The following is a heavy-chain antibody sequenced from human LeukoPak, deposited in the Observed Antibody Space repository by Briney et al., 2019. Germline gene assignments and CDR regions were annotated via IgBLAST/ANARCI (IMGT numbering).Heavy chain of an antibody. Sequence: GGSLRLSCAASGFTFSSYWMNWVRQAPGKGLEWVSVISGIGGSTYYADSVRGRFTISRDNSKNTLYLQMNSLRAEDTAVYYCAKKGPTMIPGNYFDYWGQGTLVTVSS. V-gene: IGHV3-23*01. CDR2: ISGIGGST. CDR1: GFTFSSYW. D-gene: IGHD3-22*01. J-gene: IGHJ4*02. CDR3: AKKGPTMIPGNYFDY.